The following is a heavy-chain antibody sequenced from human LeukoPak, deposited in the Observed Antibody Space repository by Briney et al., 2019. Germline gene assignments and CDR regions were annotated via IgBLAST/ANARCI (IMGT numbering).Heavy chain of an antibody. D-gene: IGHD6-13*01. V-gene: IGHV3-23*01. CDR1: GFTFSSYV. CDR2: ISGSDGGT. J-gene: IGHJ6*02. CDR3: AKDRDSSYYYGMDV. Sequence: GGSLRLSRAASGFTFSSYVMNWVRQAPGKGLEWVSAISGSDGGTYYADSVKGRFTISRDNSKNTLYLQMNSLRAEDTAVYYCAKDRDSSYYYGMDVWGQGTTVTVSS.